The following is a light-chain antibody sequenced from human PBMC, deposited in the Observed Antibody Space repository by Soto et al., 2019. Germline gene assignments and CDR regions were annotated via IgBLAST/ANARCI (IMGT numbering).Light chain of an antibody. V-gene: IGKV3-15*01. Sequence: EIVMTQSPATLSVSPGERATLSCRASQSVSSNLAWYQQKPGQAPRLLIYDASTRATGIPTRSSGSGSGTEFSLTISSLQSEDFEVYYCQHYNSWPTLGQGTKV. CDR2: DAS. J-gene: IGKJ1*01. CDR3: QHYNSWPT. CDR1: QSVSSN.